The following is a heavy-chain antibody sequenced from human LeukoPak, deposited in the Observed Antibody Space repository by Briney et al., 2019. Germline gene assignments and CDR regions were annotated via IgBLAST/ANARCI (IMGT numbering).Heavy chain of an antibody. V-gene: IGHV3-30*02. CDR3: AKAHGNYDSSGYRYYFDY. D-gene: IGHD3-22*01. CDR1: GFTISSYG. Sequence: GGSLRLSCTASGFTISSYGMHWVRQAPGKGLEWVAFIRYDGSNKYYADSVKGRFTISRDNSKNTLYLQMNSLRAEDTAVYYCAKAHGNYDSSGYRYYFDYWGQGTLVTVSS. J-gene: IGHJ4*02. CDR2: IRYDGSNK.